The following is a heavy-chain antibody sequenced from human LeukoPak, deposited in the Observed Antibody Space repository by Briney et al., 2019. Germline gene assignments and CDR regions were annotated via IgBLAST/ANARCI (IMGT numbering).Heavy chain of an antibody. J-gene: IGHJ4*02. Sequence: GGSLRLSCAASGFTFSSYSMNWVRQAPGKGLEWVSSISSSSSYIYYADSVKGRFTISRDNAKNSLYLQMNSLRAEDTAVYYCATGAAAGKDYWGQGTLVTVSS. CDR2: ISSSSSYI. V-gene: IGHV3-21*01. CDR3: ATGAAAGKDY. CDR1: GFTFSSYS. D-gene: IGHD6-13*01.